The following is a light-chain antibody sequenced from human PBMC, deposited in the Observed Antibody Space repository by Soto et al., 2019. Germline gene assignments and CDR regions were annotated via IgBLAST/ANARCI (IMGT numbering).Light chain of an antibody. Sequence: QSALTQPASVSGSPGQSLTISCTGTSSDVGSYNFVSWYQQHPGKAPKLMIYEGSERPSGVSNRFSGAKSGNTASLTISGLQAEDEAYYYCCSYAGSSTWVFGGGTKLTVL. J-gene: IGLJ3*02. CDR3: CSYAGSSTWV. V-gene: IGLV2-23*01. CDR1: SSDVGSYNF. CDR2: EGS.